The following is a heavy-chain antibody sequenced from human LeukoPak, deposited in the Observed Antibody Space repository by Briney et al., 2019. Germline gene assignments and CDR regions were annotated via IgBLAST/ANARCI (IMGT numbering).Heavy chain of an antibody. V-gene: IGHV1-69*04. CDR3: AICNYDSSDYYYFQD. D-gene: IGHD3-22*01. J-gene: IGHJ1*01. CDR1: GGTFSSYA. CDR2: IIPIFGIA. Sequence: ASVKVSCMASGGTFSSYAISWVRQAPGQGLEWMGRIIPIFGIANYAQKFQGRVTITADKSTSTAYMNLSSLKSEDTGVYYCAICNYDSSDYYYFQDWGQGTLVTVSS.